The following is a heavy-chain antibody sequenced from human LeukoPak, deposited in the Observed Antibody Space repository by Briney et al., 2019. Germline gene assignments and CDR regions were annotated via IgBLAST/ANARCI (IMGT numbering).Heavy chain of an antibody. CDR3: ARTPGRIMITFGGVHFDY. CDR1: GGSFSGYY. J-gene: IGHJ4*02. D-gene: IGHD3-16*01. CDR2: INHSGST. Sequence: SETLSLTCAVYGGSFSGYYWSWIRQPPGKGLEWIGEINHSGSTNYHPSLKSRVTISVDTSKNQFSLKLSSVTAADTAVYYCARTPGRIMITFGGVHFDYWGQGTLVIVSS. V-gene: IGHV4-34*01.